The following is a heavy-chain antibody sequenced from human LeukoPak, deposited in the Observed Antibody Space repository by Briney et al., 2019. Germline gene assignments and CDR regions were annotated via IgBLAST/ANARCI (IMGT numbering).Heavy chain of an antibody. V-gene: IGHV3-30*18. CDR1: GFTFSSYG. CDR3: AKGGSYSNDY. J-gene: IGHJ4*02. Sequence: GGSLRLSCAASGFTFSSYGMHWVRQAPGTGLEWVAVISYDGSNKYYADSVKGRFTISRDNSKNTLYLQMNSLRAEDTAVYYCAKGGSYSNDYWGQGTLVTVSS. D-gene: IGHD2-15*01. CDR2: ISYDGSNK.